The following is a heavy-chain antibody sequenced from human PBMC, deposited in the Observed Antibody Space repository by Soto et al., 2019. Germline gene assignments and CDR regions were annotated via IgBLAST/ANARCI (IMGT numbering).Heavy chain of an antibody. D-gene: IGHD1-7*01. CDR2: IYYSGST. Sequence: SETLSLTCTVSGGSISSGGYYWSWIRQHPGKGLEWIGYIYYSGSTYYNPPLRSRVTISVDTSKNQFSLNLNSVTAADTAVYYCARRKQNYYFDYWGQGTLVTVSS. V-gene: IGHV4-31*03. CDR1: GGSISSGGYY. CDR3: ARRKQNYYFDY. J-gene: IGHJ4*02.